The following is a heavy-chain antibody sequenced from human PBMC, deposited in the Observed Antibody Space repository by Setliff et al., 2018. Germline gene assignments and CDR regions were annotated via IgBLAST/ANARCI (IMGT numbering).Heavy chain of an antibody. J-gene: IGHJ4*02. Sequence: SVKVSCKASGGPFSSYAISWVRQAPGQGLEWMGGIIPILGIANYAQKFQGRVTITADESTSTASRELSSLRSEDTAVYYCARVGGSGGNYWGQGTLVTVSS. CDR2: IIPILGIA. CDR1: GGPFSSYA. D-gene: IGHD3-10*01. CDR3: ARVGGSGGNY. V-gene: IGHV1-69*10.